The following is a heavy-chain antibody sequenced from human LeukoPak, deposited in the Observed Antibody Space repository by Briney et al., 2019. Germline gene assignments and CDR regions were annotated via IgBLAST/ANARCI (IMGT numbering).Heavy chain of an antibody. CDR2: ISYDGSNK. J-gene: IGHJ4*02. Sequence: GGSLRLSCAASGFTFSSYGMHWVRQAPGKGLEWVAVISYDGSNKYYADSVKGRFTISRDNSKNTLYLQMNSLRAEDTAVYYCAKVRCSGGSCYSSFYYFDYWGQGTLVTVSS. CDR3: AKVRCSGGSCYSSFYYFDY. D-gene: IGHD2-15*01. V-gene: IGHV3-30*18. CDR1: GFTFSSYG.